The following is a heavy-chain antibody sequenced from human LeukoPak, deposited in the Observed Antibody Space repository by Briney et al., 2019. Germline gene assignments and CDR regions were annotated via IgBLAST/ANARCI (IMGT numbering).Heavy chain of an antibody. CDR2: IYYSGST. CDR3: ARLGSSDWTDY. J-gene: IGHJ4*02. Sequence: SETLSLTCTVSGGSISSYYWSWIRQPPGKGLEWIGYIYYSGSTNYNPSLKSRVTISVDTSKNQFSLKLSSVTAADTAVYYCARLGSSDWTDYWGQGTLVTVSS. CDR1: GGSISSYY. D-gene: IGHD6-19*01. V-gene: IGHV4-59*08.